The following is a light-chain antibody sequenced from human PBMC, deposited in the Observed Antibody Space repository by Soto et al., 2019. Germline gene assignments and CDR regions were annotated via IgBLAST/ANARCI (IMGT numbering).Light chain of an antibody. J-gene: IGKJ5*01. V-gene: IGKV3-11*01. Sequence: EIVLTQSPATLSLSPGERATLSCRASQSVSSYLAWYQQKPGQAPRLLIYDASNRATGIPARFSGSGSGTDFTLTISSLEPEDLAVHYCQQRKSWPLTFGQGTRLEIK. CDR1: QSVSSY. CDR2: DAS. CDR3: QQRKSWPLT.